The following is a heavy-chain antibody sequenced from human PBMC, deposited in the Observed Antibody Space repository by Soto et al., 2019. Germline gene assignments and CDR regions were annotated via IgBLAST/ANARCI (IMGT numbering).Heavy chain of an antibody. D-gene: IGHD6-13*01. CDR2: IYPGDSDT. Sequence: EVYLAQSGAEVKKPGESLKISCKGSGYNFNRYWIGWVRQMPGKGLEWMGVIYPGDSDTRYSPSLQGQVTISADKSSSAAYLQWSSLQASDTATYYCARSLVNGTYEAFDIWGQGIMVTVSS. CDR1: GYNFNRYW. CDR3: ARSLVNGTYEAFDI. V-gene: IGHV5-51*03. J-gene: IGHJ3*02.